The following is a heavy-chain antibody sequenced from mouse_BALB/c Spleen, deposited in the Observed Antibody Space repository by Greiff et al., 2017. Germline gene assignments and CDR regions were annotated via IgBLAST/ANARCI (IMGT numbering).Heavy chain of an antibody. CDR2: IWGDGST. J-gene: IGHJ4*01. Sequence: VQLQESGPGLVAPSQSLSITCTVSGFSLTGYGVNWVRQPPGKGLEWLGMIWGDGSTDYNSALKSRLSISKDNSKSQVFLKMNSLQTDDTARYYCARVLITTVVADAMDYWGQGTSVTVSS. CDR3: ARVLITTVVADAMDY. D-gene: IGHD1-1*01. CDR1: GFSLTGYG. V-gene: IGHV2-6-7*01.